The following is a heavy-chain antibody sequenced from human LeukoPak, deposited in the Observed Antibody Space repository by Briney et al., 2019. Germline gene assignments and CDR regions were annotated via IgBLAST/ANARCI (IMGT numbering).Heavy chain of an antibody. Sequence: GGSLRLPCAASGFTFSNYGMHWVRQAPGKGLEWVAVIWSGGNNKYYADSVKGRFTISRDNSKNTLYLQMDSLRAEDTAVYYSARGTGSYYYDLDVWGQGTTVTVSS. J-gene: IGHJ6*02. CDR3: ARGTGSYYYDLDV. CDR2: IWSGGNNK. D-gene: IGHD3-10*01. CDR1: GFTFSNYG. V-gene: IGHV3-33*01.